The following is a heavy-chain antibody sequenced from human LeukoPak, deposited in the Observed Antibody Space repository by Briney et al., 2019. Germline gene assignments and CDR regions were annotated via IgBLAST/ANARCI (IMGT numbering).Heavy chain of an antibody. V-gene: IGHV4-59*01. CDR3: ARDRRREQLHAFDI. Sequence: PSETLSLTCTVSGGSISSYYWSWIRQPPGKGLEWIGYIYYSDHTNYNPSLKSRVTISVDTSKNQFSLMLSSVTAADTAVYYCARDRRREQLHAFDIWGQGTMVTVSS. D-gene: IGHD1/OR15-1a*01. CDR2: IYYSDHT. CDR1: GGSISSYY. J-gene: IGHJ3*02.